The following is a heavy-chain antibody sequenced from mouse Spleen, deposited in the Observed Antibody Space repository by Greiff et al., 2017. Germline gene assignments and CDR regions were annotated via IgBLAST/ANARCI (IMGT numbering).Heavy chain of an antibody. J-gene: IGHJ1*01. V-gene: IGHV1-42*01. CDR1: GYSFTGYY. D-gene: IGHD2-14*01. Sequence: VQLQQSGPELVKPGASVKISCKASGYSFTGYYMNWVKQSPEKSLEWIGEINPSTGGTTYNQKFKAKATLTVDKSSSTAYMQLKSLTSEDSAVYYCARRGYRYEDWYFDVWGAGTTVTVSS. CDR3: ARRGYRYEDWYFDV. CDR2: INPSTGGT.